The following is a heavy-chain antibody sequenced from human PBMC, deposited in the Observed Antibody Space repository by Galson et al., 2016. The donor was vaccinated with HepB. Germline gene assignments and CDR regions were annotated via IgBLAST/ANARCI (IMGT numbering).Heavy chain of an antibody. V-gene: IGHV3-48*02. D-gene: IGHD6-19*01. CDR2: ISGGSSTI. CDR1: GFTFSSSA. Sequence: SLRLSCAASGFTFSSSAMNWVRQAPGKGLEWLSHISGGSSTIYYADSVKGRFTVSRDNAKNSLYLQMNSLRDDDTAVYYCAKPLLSSGLYYFDYWGQGTLVTVSS. J-gene: IGHJ4*02. CDR3: AKPLLSSGLYYFDY.